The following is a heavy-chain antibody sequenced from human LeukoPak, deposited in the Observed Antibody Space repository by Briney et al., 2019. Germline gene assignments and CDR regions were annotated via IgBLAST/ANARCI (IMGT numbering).Heavy chain of an antibody. Sequence: GGSLRLSCAASGFTFSSCWMHWVRQAPGKGLVWVSRINSDGSSTSYADSVKGRFTISRDNAKNTLYLQMNSLRAEDTAFYYCVCTYIYGSSIYWGQRTLVTVSS. CDR1: GFTFSSCW. J-gene: IGHJ4*02. D-gene: IGHD5-18*01. V-gene: IGHV3-74*01. CDR2: INSDGSST. CDR3: VCTYIYGSSIY.